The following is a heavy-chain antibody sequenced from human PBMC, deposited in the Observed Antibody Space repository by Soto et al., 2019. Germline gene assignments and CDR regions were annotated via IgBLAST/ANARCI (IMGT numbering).Heavy chain of an antibody. D-gene: IGHD1-1*01. J-gene: IGHJ5*02. V-gene: IGHV3-30*18. CDR1: GFTFSSYG. Sequence: PGGSLRLSCAASGFTFSSYGMHWVRQAPGKGLEWVAVISCDGSNKYYADSVKGRFTISRDNSKNTLYLQMNSLRAEDTAVYYCAKDRDWNKRDRNWFDPWGQGTLVTVSS. CDR2: ISCDGSNK. CDR3: AKDRDWNKRDRNWFDP.